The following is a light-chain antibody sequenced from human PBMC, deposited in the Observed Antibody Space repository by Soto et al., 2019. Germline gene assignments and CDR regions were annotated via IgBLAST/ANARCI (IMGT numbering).Light chain of an antibody. CDR2: EVS. CDR3: SSYAGSNNLGV. Sequence: QAALTQPPSASGSRGQSVTLSCTGTSSDVGGYNYVSWYQQHPGKAPKLMIYEVSKRPSGVPDRFSGSKSGNTASLTVSGHQPDDEADYYCSSYAGSNNLGVFGGGTKLTVL. J-gene: IGLJ3*02. CDR1: SSDVGGYNY. V-gene: IGLV2-8*01.